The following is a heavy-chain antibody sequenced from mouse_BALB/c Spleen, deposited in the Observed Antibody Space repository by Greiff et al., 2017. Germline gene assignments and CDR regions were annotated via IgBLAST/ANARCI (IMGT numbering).Heavy chain of an antibody. CDR3: ARWLLWYFDV. CDR2: ISSGSSTI. D-gene: IGHD2-3*01. J-gene: IGHJ1*01. CDR1: GFTFSSFG. Sequence: EVNVVESGGGLVQPGGSRKLSCAASGFTFSSFGMHWVRQAPEKGLEWVAYISSGSSTIYYADTVKGRFTISRDNPKNTLFLQMTSLRSEDTAMYYCARWLLWYFDVWGAGTTVTVSS. V-gene: IGHV5-17*02.